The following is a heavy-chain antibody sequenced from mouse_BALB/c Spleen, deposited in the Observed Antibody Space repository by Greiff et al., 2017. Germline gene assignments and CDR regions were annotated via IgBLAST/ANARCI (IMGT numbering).Heavy chain of an antibody. CDR3: ATGTCDFDY. J-gene: IGHJ2*01. CDR2: INPSTGYT. CDR1: GYTFTSYW. D-gene: IGHD4-1*01. V-gene: IGHV1-7*01. Sequence: QVQLQQSGAELVKPGASVKMSCKASGYTFTSYWMHWVKQRPGQGLEWIGYINPSTGYTEYNQKFKDKATLTADKSSSTAYMQLSSLTSEDSAVCYCATGTCDFDYWGQGTTLTVSA.